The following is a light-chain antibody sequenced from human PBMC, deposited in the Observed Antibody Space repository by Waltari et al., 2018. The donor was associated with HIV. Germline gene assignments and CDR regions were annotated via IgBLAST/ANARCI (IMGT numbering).Light chain of an antibody. CDR2: DAI. J-gene: IGKJ1*01. CDR3: QQSHHLWT. CDR1: HDINNH. V-gene: IGKV1-33*01. Sequence: DIQMTQSPVSLSAYIGGIVTITCQASHDINNHLNWYHQRPGKAPKVVIYDAITLETGVPSRFSGGGSGTDFSLTISSLQPEDIGFYYCQQSHHLWTFGQGTYVEI.